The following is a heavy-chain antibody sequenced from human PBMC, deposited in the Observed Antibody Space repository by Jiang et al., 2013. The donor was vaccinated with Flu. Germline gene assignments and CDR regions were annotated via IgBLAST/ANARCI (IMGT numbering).Heavy chain of an antibody. V-gene: IGHV1-3*03. D-gene: IGHD2-2*02. CDR1: GYTFTAYA. CDR3: ARGAESCSSTTCYIFDY. CDR2: INAGNGNT. J-gene: IGHJ4*02. Sequence: GAEVKKPGASVKVSCKASGYTFTAYAIHWVRQAPGHRLEWMGWINAGNGNTKYSQEFQGRVSITRDTSASTIYMELSSLRSEDMAVYFCARGAESCSSTTCYIFDYWGREPWSPS.